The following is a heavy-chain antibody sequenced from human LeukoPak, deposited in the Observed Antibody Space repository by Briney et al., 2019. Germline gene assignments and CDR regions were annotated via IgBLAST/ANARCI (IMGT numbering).Heavy chain of an antibody. CDR1: GFTFNIYG. Sequence: PGGSLRLFCVASGFTFNIYGMSWLREAPGRGLEGVSSIDSGNNIYYADSVKGRFTGSRDDDKNTVYLQMNSLRAEDTAMYFCAKDAAPRNSIWDHFYSWGQGTLVTVSS. J-gene: IGHJ4*02. D-gene: IGHD1-7*01. CDR2: IDSGNNI. CDR3: AKDAAPRNSIWDHFYS. V-gene: IGHV3-23*05.